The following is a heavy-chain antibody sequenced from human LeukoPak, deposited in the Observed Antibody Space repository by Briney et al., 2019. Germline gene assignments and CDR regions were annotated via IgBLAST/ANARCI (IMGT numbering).Heavy chain of an antibody. CDR2: ISSSSSSYI. V-gene: IGHV3-11*05. Sequence: GGSLRLSCAASGFTFSDYYMSWIRQAPGKGLEWVSYISSSSSSYINYADSVKGRFTISRDNAKNSLYLQMNSLRADDTAVYYCARERLGELSYHDYWGQGTLVTVSS. CDR3: ARERLGELSYHDY. D-gene: IGHD3-16*02. J-gene: IGHJ4*02. CDR1: GFTFSDYY.